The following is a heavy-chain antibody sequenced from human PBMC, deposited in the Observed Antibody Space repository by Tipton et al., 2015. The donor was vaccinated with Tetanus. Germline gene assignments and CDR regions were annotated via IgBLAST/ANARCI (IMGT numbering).Heavy chain of an antibody. CDR3: AKSRASSHYRGAFEI. J-gene: IGHJ3*02. V-gene: IGHV3-23*01. D-gene: IGHD3-10*01. CDR1: GFTFSSYG. CDR2: ISGSGDST. Sequence: SLRLSCAASGFTFSSYGMSWVRQAPAKGLEWVSGISGSGDSTYYADSVKGRFTISRDNSKLYLQMNSLGAGDRAVYYCAKSRASSHYRGAFEIWGQGTMVTVSS.